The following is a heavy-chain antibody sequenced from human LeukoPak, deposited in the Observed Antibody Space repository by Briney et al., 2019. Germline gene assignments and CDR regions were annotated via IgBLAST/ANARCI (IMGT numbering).Heavy chain of an antibody. Sequence: SETLSLTCTVSGGSISSGGYYWSWIRQHPGKGLEWIGYIYYSGSTYYNPSLKSRVTISVDTSKNQFSLKLSSVTAADTAVYYCASGRLFCSGGSCYSLHAAYWGQGTLVTVSS. J-gene: IGHJ4*02. D-gene: IGHD2-15*01. V-gene: IGHV4-31*03. CDR2: IYYSGST. CDR3: ASGRLFCSGGSCYSLHAAY. CDR1: GGSISSGGYY.